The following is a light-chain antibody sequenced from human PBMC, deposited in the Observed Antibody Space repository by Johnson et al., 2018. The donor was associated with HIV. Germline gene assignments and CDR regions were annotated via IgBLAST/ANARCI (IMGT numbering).Light chain of an antibody. Sequence: QSVLTQPPSVSAAPGQKVTISCSGSSSKIGNKYVSWYQQLPGTAPKVLIYDNSKRPSGIPDRFSGSKSGTSATLGITGLQTGDEADYYCGTWDSSLSASYVVGTGTKVTVL. CDR2: DNS. CDR3: GTWDSSLSASYV. J-gene: IGLJ1*01. CDR1: SSKIGNKY. V-gene: IGLV1-51*01.